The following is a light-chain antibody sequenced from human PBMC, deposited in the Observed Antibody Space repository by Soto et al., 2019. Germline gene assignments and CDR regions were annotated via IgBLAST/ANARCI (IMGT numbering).Light chain of an antibody. CDR3: SSDTSSSTVV. CDR1: SSDVGGYNY. Sequence: QSALTQPASVSGSPGQSITISCTGTSSDVGGYNYVSWYQQHPGTAPKLMIYDVSNRPSGVSNRFSVSKSGNTASLTISGLQAEDEALYYCSSDTSSSTVVFGGGTKLTVL. J-gene: IGLJ2*01. CDR2: DVS. V-gene: IGLV2-14*01.